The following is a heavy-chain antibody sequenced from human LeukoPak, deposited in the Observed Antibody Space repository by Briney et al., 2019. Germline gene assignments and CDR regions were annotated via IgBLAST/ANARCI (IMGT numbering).Heavy chain of an antibody. D-gene: IGHD3-10*01. Sequence: RGSLRLSCAAYGFTFSSYDMHWVRQTTGKVLEWVSGINWNGGSTAYADSVKGRFTISRDNAKNSLYLQMNSLRAEDTALYHCARDHDYDSGSYPLDYWGQGTLVTVSS. CDR3: ARDHDYDSGSYPLDY. J-gene: IGHJ4*02. CDR2: INWNGGST. V-gene: IGHV3-20*01. CDR1: GFTFSSYD.